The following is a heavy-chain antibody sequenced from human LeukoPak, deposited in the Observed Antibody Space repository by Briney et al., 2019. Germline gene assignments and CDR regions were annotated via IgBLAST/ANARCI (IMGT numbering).Heavy chain of an antibody. V-gene: IGHV4-59*13. Sequence: SEPLPLPCTVSGRPISGYHWSWIREPPEQALEWIGYIYSSGSATYNPSLESRVTISVDTSKNQFSLNLTSVTAADKAVYYCAGPSYYYMDVWGKGTTVTVSS. CDR3: AGPSYYYMDV. CDR2: IYSSGSA. J-gene: IGHJ6*03. CDR1: GRPISGYH.